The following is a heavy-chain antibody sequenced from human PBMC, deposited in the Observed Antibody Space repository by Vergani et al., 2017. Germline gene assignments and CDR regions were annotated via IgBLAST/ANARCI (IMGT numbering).Heavy chain of an antibody. V-gene: IGHV3-66*04. Sequence: QLVESGGDLVQPGGSLRLSCAVSGFTVSSHYMSWVRQAPGKGLEWVSVIFSGGYTYYADSVKGRFTISRDDSKNSLYLQMNSLRAEETAVYYCASQYYDCWSGRDWGQGTLVTVSS. CDR1: GFTVSSHY. CDR3: ASQYYDCWSGRD. CDR2: IFSGGYT. J-gene: IGHJ1*01. D-gene: IGHD3-3*01.